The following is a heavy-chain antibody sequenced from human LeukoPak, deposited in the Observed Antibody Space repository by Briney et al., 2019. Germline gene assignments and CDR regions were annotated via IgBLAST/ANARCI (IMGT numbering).Heavy chain of an antibody. Sequence: ASVKVSCKASGYTFTSYGISWVRQAPGQGLEWMGWINPNSGGTNYAQKFQGRVTMTRDTSISTAYMELRRLRSDDTAVYYCARGEQQLVDYWGQGTLVTVSS. CDR3: ARGEQQLVDY. V-gene: IGHV1-2*02. CDR2: INPNSGGT. J-gene: IGHJ4*02. CDR1: GYTFTSYG. D-gene: IGHD6-13*01.